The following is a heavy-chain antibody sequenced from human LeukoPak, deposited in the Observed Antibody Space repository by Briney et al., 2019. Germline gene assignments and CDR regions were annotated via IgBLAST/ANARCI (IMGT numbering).Heavy chain of an antibody. CDR3: ARGRPDGSGSYYKFDP. CDR2: IYYSGRT. CDR1: GFTFSDYY. J-gene: IGHJ5*02. V-gene: IGHV4-38-2*01. D-gene: IGHD3-10*01. Sequence: GSLRLSCAASGFTFSDYYMSWIRQAPGKGLEWIGSIYYSGRTYYNPSLKSRVTISVDTSKKQFSLKLSSVTAADTAVYYCARGRPDGSGSYYKFDPWGQGTLVTVSS.